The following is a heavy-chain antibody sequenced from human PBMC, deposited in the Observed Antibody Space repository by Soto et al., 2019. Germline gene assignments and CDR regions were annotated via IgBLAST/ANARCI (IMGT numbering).Heavy chain of an antibody. CDR1: GFTFSSYG. CDR2: IWYDGSNK. Sequence: QVQLVESGGGVVQPGRSLRLSCATSGFTFSSYGMHWVRQAPGKGLEWVAAIWYDGSNKDYADSVKGRFTISRDNSKNPLYLQMNSRRAECTAVYYCARPTYSSCWDGVYLDYWGQGTLVTVSS. J-gene: IGHJ4*02. D-gene: IGHD6-13*01. V-gene: IGHV3-33*01. CDR3: ARPTYSSCWDGVYLDY.